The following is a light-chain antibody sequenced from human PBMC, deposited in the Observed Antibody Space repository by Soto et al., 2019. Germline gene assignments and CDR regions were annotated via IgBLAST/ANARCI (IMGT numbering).Light chain of an antibody. CDR2: DAS. J-gene: IGKJ5*01. CDR1: QSVSSY. CDR3: QQYKNWPPIT. Sequence: EIVLTQSPATLFLSPGERAPLSCRASQSVSSYLAWYQQKPGQAPRLLIYDASNRATGIPARFSGSGSGTDFTLTISSLQSEDFAVYYCQQYKNWPPITFGQGTRLEI. V-gene: IGKV3-11*01.